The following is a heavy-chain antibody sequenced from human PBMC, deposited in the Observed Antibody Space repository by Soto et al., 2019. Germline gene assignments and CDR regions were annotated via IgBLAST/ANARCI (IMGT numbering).Heavy chain of an antibody. CDR1: GYTFTGYY. D-gene: IGHD3-3*01. CDR3: ARGDTIFGY. CDR2: INPNSGGT. V-gene: IGHV1-2*04. J-gene: IGHJ4*02. Sequence: GASVKVSCKASGYTFTGYYMHWVRQAPGQGLEWMGWINPNSGGTNYAQKFQGWVTMTRDTSISTAYMELSSVTAADTAVYYCARGDTIFGYWGQGTLVTVSS.